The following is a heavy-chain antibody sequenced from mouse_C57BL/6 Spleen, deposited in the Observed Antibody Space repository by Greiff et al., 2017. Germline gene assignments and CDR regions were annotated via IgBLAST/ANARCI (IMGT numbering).Heavy chain of an antibody. V-gene: IGHV1-64*01. CDR1: GYTFTSYW. CDR3: ARIPYGTVVPYYAMDY. D-gene: IGHD1-1*01. Sequence: QVQLQQPGAELVKPGASVKLSCKASGYTFTSYWMHWVKQRPGQGLEWIGMIHPNSGSTNYNEKFKSKATLTVDKSSSTAYMQLSSLTSEDSAVYYCARIPYGTVVPYYAMDYWGQGTSVTVSS. J-gene: IGHJ4*01. CDR2: IHPNSGST.